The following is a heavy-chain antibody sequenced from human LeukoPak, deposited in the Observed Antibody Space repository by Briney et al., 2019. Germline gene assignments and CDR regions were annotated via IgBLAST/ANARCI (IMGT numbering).Heavy chain of an antibody. D-gene: IGHD2-21*02. CDR3: ARGRHIVVVTPHAEYFQH. J-gene: IGHJ1*01. CDR1: GGSFSGYY. Sequence: SETLSLTCAVYGGSFSGYYWSWIRQPPGKGLEWIGEINHSGSTNYNPSLKSRVTISVDTSKNQFSLKLSSVTAADTAVYYCARGRHIVVVTPHAEYFQHWGQGTLVTVSS. CDR2: INHSGST. V-gene: IGHV4-34*01.